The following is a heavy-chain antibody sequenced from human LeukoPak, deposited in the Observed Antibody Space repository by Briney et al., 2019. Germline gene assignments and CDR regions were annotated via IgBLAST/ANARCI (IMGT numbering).Heavy chain of an antibody. D-gene: IGHD6-13*01. Sequence: PGGSLRLSCAVSGFTFSSYAMHWVRQAPGKGLEWVAVISYDGRNKYYADSVKGRFTISRDNSKNTLYLQMNSLRAEDTAVYYCARESEQLDYWGQGTLVTVSS. CDR3: ARESEQLDY. CDR1: GFTFSSYA. J-gene: IGHJ4*02. CDR2: ISYDGRNK. V-gene: IGHV3-30*01.